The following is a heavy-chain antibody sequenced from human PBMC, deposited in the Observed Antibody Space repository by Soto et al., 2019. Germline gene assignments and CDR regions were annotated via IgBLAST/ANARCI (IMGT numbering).Heavy chain of an antibody. CDR3: ANTLPYCTDRSCFHSTYFCGMDG. V-gene: IGHV3-30*02. Sequence: GVSLSLSCKASGFIFGNYGMHWVRQAPGKXLEWVTFISYDETEKFYAESVRGRFTISRDDSKNTLFLQMDSLRPEDTAVYHCANTLPYCTDRSCFHSTYFCGMDGLGQRTTVTVSS. D-gene: IGHD2-8*01. CDR2: ISYDETEK. CDR1: GFIFGNYG. J-gene: IGHJ6*02.